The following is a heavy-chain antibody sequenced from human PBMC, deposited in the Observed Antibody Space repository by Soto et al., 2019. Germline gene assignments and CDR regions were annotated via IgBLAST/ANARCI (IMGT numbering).Heavy chain of an antibody. V-gene: IGHV3-30*18. CDR1: GFTFSSYG. D-gene: IGHD3-22*01. J-gene: IGHJ4*02. CDR3: AKGGPYYYDSSGYTTTPYYFDY. Sequence: QVQLVESGGGVVQPGRSLRLSCAASGFTFSSYGMHWVRQAPGKGLEWVAVISYDGSNKYYADSVKGRFTISRDNSKNTLYLQMNSLRAEETAVYYCAKGGPYYYDSSGYTTTPYYFDYWGQGTLVTVSS. CDR2: ISYDGSNK.